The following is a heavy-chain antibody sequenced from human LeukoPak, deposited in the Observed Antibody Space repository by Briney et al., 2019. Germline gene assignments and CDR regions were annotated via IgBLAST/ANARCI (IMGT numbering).Heavy chain of an antibody. Sequence: PGGSLRLSCAASGFTFSSYGMHCVRQAPGKGLEWVAVISYDGSNKYYADSVKGRFTISRDNSKNTLYLQMNSLRAEDTAVYYCANSGSDESWYFDLWGRGTLVTVSS. D-gene: IGHD3-22*01. CDR1: GFTFSSYG. CDR3: ANSGSDESWYFDL. V-gene: IGHV3-30*18. CDR2: ISYDGSNK. J-gene: IGHJ2*01.